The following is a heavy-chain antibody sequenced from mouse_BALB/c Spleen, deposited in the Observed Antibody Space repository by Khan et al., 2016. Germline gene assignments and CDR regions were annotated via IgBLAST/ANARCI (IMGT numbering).Heavy chain of an antibody. V-gene: IGHV2-6-7*01. Sequence: VQLMESGPGLVAPSQSLSITCTVSGFSLTGFSVNWVRQPPGKGLEWLGMIWGYGRTDYNSALKSRRSISKDNTKSQVFLKMNSLRTDVTAMYYCASYYDYDGGLAYWGQEALVTVTA. D-gene: IGHD2-4*01. J-gene: IGHJ3*01. CDR1: GFSLTGFS. CDR3: ASYYDYDGGLAY. CDR2: IWGYGRT.